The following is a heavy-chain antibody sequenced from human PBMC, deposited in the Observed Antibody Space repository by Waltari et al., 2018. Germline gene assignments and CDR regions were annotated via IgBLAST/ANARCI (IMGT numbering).Heavy chain of an antibody. Sequence: QVQLQESGPGLVKPSETLSLTCTVSGGSISSYYWSWIRQPPGKGLEWIGYIYYSGSTNYNPSLKSRVTISVDTSKNQFSLKLSSVTAADTAVYYCARALRFLEWGPHAFDIWGQGTMVTVSS. CDR1: GGSISSYY. J-gene: IGHJ3*02. CDR2: IYYSGST. CDR3: ARALRFLEWGPHAFDI. V-gene: IGHV4-59*01. D-gene: IGHD3-3*01.